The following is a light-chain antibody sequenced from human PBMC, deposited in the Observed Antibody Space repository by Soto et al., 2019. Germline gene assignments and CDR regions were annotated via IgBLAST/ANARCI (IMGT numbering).Light chain of an antibody. CDR2: DAS. V-gene: IGKV3-15*01. CDR3: QQYNSWPLT. CDR1: QNINSN. J-gene: IGKJ4*01. Sequence: EIVLTRAPATLSVSPGERATLSCRASQNINSNLAWYQQKPGQAPRLLIFDASNRADGTPARFSGGGSETDFTLTITSLQSEDVAVYYCQQYNSWPLTFGGGTKVDIK.